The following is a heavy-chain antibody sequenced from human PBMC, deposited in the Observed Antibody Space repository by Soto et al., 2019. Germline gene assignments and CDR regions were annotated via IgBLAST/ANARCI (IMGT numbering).Heavy chain of an antibody. Sequence: SETLSLTCPVSGDSVSGGIFYWSWIRHPPGKGLQWIGSVYFNVKTDYNPSLQSRVTVSVDTSETQFSLKLSSVTAADTAVYYCARDRGSGSKNTWFDPWSQGTLVNLSS. D-gene: IGHD3-10*01. CDR3: ARDRGSGSKNTWFDP. CDR1: GDSVSGGIFY. J-gene: IGHJ5*02. V-gene: IGHV4-61*01. CDR2: VYFNVKT.